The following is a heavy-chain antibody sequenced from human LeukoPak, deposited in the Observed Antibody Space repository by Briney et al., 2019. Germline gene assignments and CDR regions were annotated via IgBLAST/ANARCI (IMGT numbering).Heavy chain of an antibody. V-gene: IGHV4-31*03. D-gene: IGHD2-8*02. CDR3: ARTLPGRIILVD. CDR1: GGSINNGGYY. J-gene: IGHJ4*02. Sequence: SETLSLTCTVSGGSINNGGYYWSWIRQHPGKGLEWIGYIYYSGSSYYNPSLRSRVTISVDTSKNHFSLKLSSVTAADTAVYYCARTLPGRIILVDWGQGTLITVSS. CDR2: IYYSGSS.